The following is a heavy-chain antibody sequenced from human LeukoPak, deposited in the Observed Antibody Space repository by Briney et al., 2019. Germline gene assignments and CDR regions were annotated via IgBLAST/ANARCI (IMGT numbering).Heavy chain of an antibody. CDR2: IYYSGST. CDR3: ARLTDFWSGYGFYVHYFDY. Sequence: NPSETLSLTGTVSGGSISSSSYYWGWIRQPPGKGLEWIGSIYYSGSTYYNPSLKSRVTISVDTSKNQFSLKLSSVTAADTAVYYCARLTDFWSGYGFYVHYFDYWGQGTLVTVSS. CDR1: GGSISSSSYY. J-gene: IGHJ4*02. V-gene: IGHV4-39*01. D-gene: IGHD3-3*01.